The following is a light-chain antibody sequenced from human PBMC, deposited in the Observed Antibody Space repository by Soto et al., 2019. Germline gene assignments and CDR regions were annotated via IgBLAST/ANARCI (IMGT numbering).Light chain of an antibody. CDR3: QQYGSSPSCT. V-gene: IGKV3-20*01. J-gene: IGKJ1*01. CDR2: GAS. CDR1: QSVSSSY. Sequence: EIVLTQSPGTLSLSPGERATLSCRASQSVSSSYLAWYQQKPGQAPRLLIYGASSRATGIPDRFSGSGSGTGFTLTISSLVPEDFAVYYCQQYGSSPSCTFGQGTKVEIK.